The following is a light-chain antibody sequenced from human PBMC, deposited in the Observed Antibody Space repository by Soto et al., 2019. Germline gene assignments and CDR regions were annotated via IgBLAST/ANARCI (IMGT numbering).Light chain of an antibody. CDR2: AAS. CDR1: QGIRNA. V-gene: IGKV1-6*01. J-gene: IGKJ4*01. Sequence: AIQMTQSPSSLSASVGDRVTITCRASQGIRNAFGWYQQKPGRAPKLLIYAASSLQSGVPSRFSGSGSGTDFTLTISSLQPEDFATYYCLQDYKYPLTFGGGTKVEIK. CDR3: LQDYKYPLT.